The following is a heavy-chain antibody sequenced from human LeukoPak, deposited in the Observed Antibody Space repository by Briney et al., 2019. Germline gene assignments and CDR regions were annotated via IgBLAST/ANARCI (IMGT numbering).Heavy chain of an antibody. V-gene: IGHV1-46*01. CDR3: ARDLGSSGWFHGMDV. Sequence: ASVKFSCKASGYTFTKYCMHWVRQAPGQGLEWMAIINPSGGSTTYAQKFQGRVTMTRDTSTSTVYMELSSLRSEDTAVYYCARDLGSSGWFHGMDVWGQGTTVTVSS. CDR1: GYTFTKYC. CDR2: INPSGGST. D-gene: IGHD6-19*01. J-gene: IGHJ6*02.